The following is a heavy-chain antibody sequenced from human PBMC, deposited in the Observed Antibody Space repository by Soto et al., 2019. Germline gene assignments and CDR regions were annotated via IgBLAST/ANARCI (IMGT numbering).Heavy chain of an antibody. CDR1: GYSFTSYW. D-gene: IGHD3-10*01. CDR3: ARISDYYGSGSYYRAFDI. V-gene: IGHV5-51*01. CDR2: IYPGDSDT. J-gene: IGHJ3*02. Sequence: GESLKISCKGSGYSFTSYWIGWVRQMPGKGLEWMGIIYPGDSDTRYSPSFQGQVTISADKSINTAYLQWSSLKASDTAMYYCARISDYYGSGSYYRAFDIWGQGTVVTVSS.